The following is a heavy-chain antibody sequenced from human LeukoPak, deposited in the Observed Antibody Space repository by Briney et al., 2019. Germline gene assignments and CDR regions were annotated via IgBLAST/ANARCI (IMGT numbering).Heavy chain of an antibody. J-gene: IGHJ6*02. CDR1: GFTFSSYW. CDR2: IKEDGSEK. V-gene: IGHV3-7*01. Sequence: RPGGSLRLSCAASGFTFSSYWMSWVRQAPGKGLEWVANIKEDGSEKYYVDSVKGRFTISRDNAKNSLYLQMNSLRAEDTAVYYCVRDAHSGFLSGPRMDVWGRGTPVTVSS. CDR3: VRDAHSGFLSGPRMDV. D-gene: IGHD3-3*01.